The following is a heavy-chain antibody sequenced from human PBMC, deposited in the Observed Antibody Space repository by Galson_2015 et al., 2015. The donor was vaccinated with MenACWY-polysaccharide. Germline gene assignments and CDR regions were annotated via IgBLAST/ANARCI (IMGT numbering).Heavy chain of an antibody. CDR3: ARVGYASSSTDY. V-gene: IGHV3-7*01. Sequence: SLRLSCAASGFTFSNYWMSWVRQAPGKGLEWVANINQDGTVKYYVDSVKGRFTISRDNAKNSLYVQMNSLGGEDTAVYYCARVGYASSSTDYWGQGTLVTVSS. CDR2: INQDGTVK. CDR1: GFTFSNYW. J-gene: IGHJ4*02. D-gene: IGHD6-6*01.